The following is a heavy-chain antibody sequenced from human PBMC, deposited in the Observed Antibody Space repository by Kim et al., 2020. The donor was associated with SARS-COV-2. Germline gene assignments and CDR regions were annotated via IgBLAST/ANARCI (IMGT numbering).Heavy chain of an antibody. Sequence: GGSLRLSCGASGFTFSDSAMHWVRWASGKGLEWLGLIRSEVNGYATADSASVRVRFTISSDDSRHTAYLQMNSLKTEDTVVYYCSRVPGTTLAFWVAFA. CDR1: GFTFSDSA. J-gene: IGHJ3*02. V-gene: IGHV3-73*01. CDR2: IRSEVNGYAT. CDR3: SRVPGTTLAFWVAFA. D-gene: IGHD1-1*01.